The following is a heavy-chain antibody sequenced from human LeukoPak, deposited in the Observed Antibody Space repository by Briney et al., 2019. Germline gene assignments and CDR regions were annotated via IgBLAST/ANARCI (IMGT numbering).Heavy chain of an antibody. J-gene: IGHJ6*03. CDR3: ARGGRRVYYYMDV. CDR1: GFTFSNYN. D-gene: IGHD3-10*01. Sequence: PGGSLRLSCAVSGFTFSNYNMNWVRQAPGKGLEWVSSISSSSAYIYYADSVKGRFTISRDNSKNTLCLQMNSLRAEDTAVYYCARGGRRVYYYMDVWGKGTTVTVSS. V-gene: IGHV3-21*01. CDR2: ISSSSAYI.